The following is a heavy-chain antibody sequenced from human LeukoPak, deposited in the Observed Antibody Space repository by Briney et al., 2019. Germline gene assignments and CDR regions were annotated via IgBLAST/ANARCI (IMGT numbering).Heavy chain of an antibody. CDR2: ISAYNGNT. CDR1: GYTFTSYG. D-gene: IGHD3-9*01. CDR3: ARVEALRYFDWLLPHNYYYYMDV. V-gene: IGHV1-18*01. Sequence: GASVKVSCKASGYTFTSYGISWVRQAPGQGLEWMGWISAYNGNTNYAQKLQGRVTMTTDTSTSTAYMELRSLRSDDTAVYYCARVEALRYFDWLLPHNYYYYMDVWGKGTTVTVSS. J-gene: IGHJ6*03.